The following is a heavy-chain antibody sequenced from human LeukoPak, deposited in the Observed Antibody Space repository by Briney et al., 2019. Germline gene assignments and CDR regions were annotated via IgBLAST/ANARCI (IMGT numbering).Heavy chain of an antibody. CDR1: GFTFSSYE. CDR3: ARLRSPTDY. J-gene: IGHJ4*02. V-gene: IGHV3-48*03. D-gene: IGHD4-17*01. CDR2: ISSSGSTT. Sequence: GGSLRLSCAASGFTFSSYEMNWVRQAPGRGLEWVSYISSSGSTTYYADSVKGRFTISRDNAKNSLFLQMDSLRAEDTAVYYCARLRSPTDYWGQGTRVTVSS.